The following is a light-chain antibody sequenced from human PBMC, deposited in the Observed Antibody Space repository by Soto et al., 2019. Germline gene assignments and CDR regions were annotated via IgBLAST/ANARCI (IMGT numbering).Light chain of an antibody. Sequence: DIQMTQSPSSLSASLGDRVTITCRARQGIDNHLAWYQQKPGKAPKLLIYAASTLHSGVPSRFTGSGSGTDFTLTISSLQPEDAATYYCQKCKVAPFTFGGGTKGEI. CDR2: AAS. CDR1: QGIDNH. V-gene: IGKV1-27*01. CDR3: QKCKVAPFT. J-gene: IGKJ4*02.